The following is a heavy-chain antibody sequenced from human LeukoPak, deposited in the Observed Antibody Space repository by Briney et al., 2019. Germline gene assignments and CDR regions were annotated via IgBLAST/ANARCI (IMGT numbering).Heavy chain of an antibody. CDR2: VNPNSANT. Sequence: ASVKVSCKASGYTFTSYDINWVRQATGQGLEWMGWVNPNSANTAYAQKFQGRVTMTRNTSISTAYMELSSLRSEDTAVYYCAIQLSSGGYWGQGTLVTVSS. CDR3: AIQLSSGGY. CDR1: GYTFTSYD. D-gene: IGHD3-22*01. V-gene: IGHV1-8*01. J-gene: IGHJ4*02.